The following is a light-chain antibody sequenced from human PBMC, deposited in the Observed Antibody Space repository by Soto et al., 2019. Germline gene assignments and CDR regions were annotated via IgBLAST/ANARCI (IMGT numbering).Light chain of an antibody. Sequence: EIVMTQSPATLSVSPGERATLSCRASQSVSSNLAWYQQKPGQAPRLLIYGASTRATGIPARFSGSWSGTTFTITISSLQSADFAVCYCQQYNTWPPLTFGQGTKVEIK. CDR3: QQYNTWPPLT. CDR2: GAS. CDR1: QSVSSN. V-gene: IGKV3-15*01. J-gene: IGKJ1*01.